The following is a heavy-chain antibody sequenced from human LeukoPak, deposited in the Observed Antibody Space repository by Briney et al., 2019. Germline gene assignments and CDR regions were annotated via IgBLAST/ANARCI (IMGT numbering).Heavy chain of an antibody. J-gene: IGHJ2*01. CDR3: ARDRSLDHSTIFGVVISYRYFDL. CDR2: IYYSGST. Sequence: PSETLSLTCTDSGGSISSGGYYWSWIRQHPGKGLEWIGYIYYSGSTYYNPSLKSRVTISVDTSKNQFSLKLSSVTAADTAVYYCARDRSLDHSTIFGVVISYRYFDLWGRGTLVTVSS. D-gene: IGHD3-3*01. V-gene: IGHV4-31*03. CDR1: GGSISSGGYY.